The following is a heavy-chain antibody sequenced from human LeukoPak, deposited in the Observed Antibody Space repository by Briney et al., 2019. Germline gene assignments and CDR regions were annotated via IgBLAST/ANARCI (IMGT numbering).Heavy chain of an antibody. Sequence: GGSLRLSCAASGFTFRTYTMHWVRQAPGTGLEWVSSIGSDYKTHYSDSVKGRFTISRDNSKNTLFLQMNSLRAEDTAVYYCAKGLNAYGSGSYSHLDAFDMWGQGTMVTVSS. D-gene: IGHD3-10*01. CDR2: IGSDYKT. CDR3: AKGLNAYGSGSYSHLDAFDM. CDR1: GFTFRTYT. J-gene: IGHJ3*02. V-gene: IGHV3-23*01.